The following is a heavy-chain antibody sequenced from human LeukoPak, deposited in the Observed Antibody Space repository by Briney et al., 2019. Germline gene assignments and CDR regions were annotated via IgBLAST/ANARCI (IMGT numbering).Heavy chain of an antibody. CDR1: GGTFISYA. V-gene: IGHV1-69*13. Sequence: GASVKVSCKASGGTFISYAISWVRQAPGQGLEWMGGIIPIFGTANYAQKFQGRVTITADESTSTAYMELSSLRSEDTAVYYCARVPLRGGYQIAFDYWGQGTLVTVSS. CDR3: ARVPLRGGYQIAFDY. J-gene: IGHJ4*02. D-gene: IGHD3-22*01. CDR2: IIPIFGTA.